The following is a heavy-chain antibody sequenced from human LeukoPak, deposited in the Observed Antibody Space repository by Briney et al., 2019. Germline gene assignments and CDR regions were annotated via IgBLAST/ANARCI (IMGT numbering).Heavy chain of an antibody. CDR2: ISGSGGST. D-gene: IGHD3-10*01. Sequence: GGSLRLSCAASGFTLSSYTMNWVRQAPGKGLEWVSAISGSGGSTYYADSVKGRFTISRDNSKNTLYLQMNSLRAEDTAVYYCARGLGLLFDYWGQGTLVTVSS. CDR1: GFTLSSYT. CDR3: ARGLGLLFDY. V-gene: IGHV3-23*01. J-gene: IGHJ4*02.